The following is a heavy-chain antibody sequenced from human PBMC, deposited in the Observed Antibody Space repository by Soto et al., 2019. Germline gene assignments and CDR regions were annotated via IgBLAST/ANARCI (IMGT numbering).Heavy chain of an antibody. CDR2: ISYDGSNK. CDR1: GFTFSSYA. J-gene: IGHJ3*02. Sequence: GSLRLSCAASGFTFSSYAMHWVRQAPGKGLEWVAVISYDGSNKYYADSVKGRFTISRDNSKNTLYLQMNSLRAEDTAVYYCARARPTPTYYYDSRNDAFDIWGQGTMVTVSS. D-gene: IGHD3-22*01. V-gene: IGHV3-30-3*01. CDR3: ARARPTPTYYYDSRNDAFDI.